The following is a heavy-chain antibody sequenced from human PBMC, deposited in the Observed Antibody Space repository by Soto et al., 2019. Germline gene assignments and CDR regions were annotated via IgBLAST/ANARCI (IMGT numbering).Heavy chain of an antibody. V-gene: IGHV1-2*04. CDR3: ARSLRGAVCNDWSYYYHGMYV. Sequence: ASVKVSCKASEYTFTDYYIHWVRQAPGQGLEWMGWINPNSGGTNYAQKFQGWVTITRDTSISTAYMELSSLRSDGTAVYYCARSLRGAVCNDWSYYYHGMYVWGQGTTVTVSS. J-gene: IGHJ6*02. D-gene: IGHD3-9*01. CDR1: EYTFTDYY. CDR2: INPNSGGT.